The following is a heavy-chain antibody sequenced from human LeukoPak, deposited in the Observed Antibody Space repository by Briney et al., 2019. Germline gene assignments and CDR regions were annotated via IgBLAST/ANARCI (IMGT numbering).Heavy chain of an antibody. CDR3: ARGPPRGKYYYMDV. V-gene: IGHV3-13*01. CDR1: GFTFSSFD. D-gene: IGHD1-1*01. J-gene: IGHJ6*03. Sequence: PWGSLRLSCAASGFTFSSFDMQWVRQPTGQGLEWISTIGTASDTYYPGSVEGRFTLSRDNAKNSLYLQMNSLTAGDTAVYYCARGPPRGKYYYMDVWGKGTTVTVSS. CDR2: IGTASDT.